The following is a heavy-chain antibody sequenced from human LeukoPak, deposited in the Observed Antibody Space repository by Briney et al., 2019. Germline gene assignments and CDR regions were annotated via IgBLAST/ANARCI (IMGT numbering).Heavy chain of an antibody. D-gene: IGHD4-23*01. V-gene: IGHV3-7*01. Sequence: PGGSLRLSCAASGFTFSNNWMSWVRQAPGKGLEWVANIKQDGSEKYYVNSVKGRFTISRDNAKNSLYLQMNSLRAEDTAVYYCARDRPLYGGKTGDAFDIWGQGTMVTVSS. CDR1: GFTFSNNW. CDR2: IKQDGSEK. CDR3: ARDRPLYGGKTGDAFDI. J-gene: IGHJ3*02.